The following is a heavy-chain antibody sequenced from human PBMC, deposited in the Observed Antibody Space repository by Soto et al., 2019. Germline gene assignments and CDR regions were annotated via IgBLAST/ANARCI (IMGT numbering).Heavy chain of an antibody. D-gene: IGHD4-17*01. CDR1: GYTFTSYG. Sequence: QVQLVQSGAEVKKPGASVKVSCKASGYTFTSYGISWVRQAPGQGLEWMGWISAYNGNTNYAQKLQGRVTMTTDTSTSTAYMELRSLRSDDTAVYYCARDFHDYGDYAIAFWFDPWGQGTLVTVSS. J-gene: IGHJ5*02. CDR2: ISAYNGNT. V-gene: IGHV1-18*01. CDR3: ARDFHDYGDYAIAFWFDP.